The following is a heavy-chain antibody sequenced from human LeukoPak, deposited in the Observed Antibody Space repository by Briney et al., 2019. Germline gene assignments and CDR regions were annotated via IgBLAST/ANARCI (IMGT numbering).Heavy chain of an antibody. CDR1: GFTFRNYD. D-gene: IGHD3-10*01. J-gene: IGHJ4*02. CDR3: FRAYDSGTYSSFDS. CDR2: ISSSSSTT. V-gene: IGHV3-48*04. Sequence: GGSLRLSRAASGFTFRNYDMNWVRQAPGKGLEWISYISSSSSTTYYADSVKGRFTISRDNAKNTLFLQMNSLRAEDTAVYYCFRAYDSGTYSSFDSWGQGTLVTVTS.